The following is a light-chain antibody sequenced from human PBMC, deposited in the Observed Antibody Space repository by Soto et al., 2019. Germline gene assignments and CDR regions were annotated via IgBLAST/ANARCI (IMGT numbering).Light chain of an antibody. CDR1: HNDIGTYDY. V-gene: IGLV2-14*03. CDR2: GVT. CDR3: SSFTSNRIYV. J-gene: IGLJ1*01. Sequence: QSVLTQPTSASGSPGQSISISCTGNHNDIGTYDYVSWYQQHPGRAPRLLIHGVTTRASGISDRFSASKSGLTASLTISGLQPEDEADYYCSSFTSNRIYVFGPGTKVTVL.